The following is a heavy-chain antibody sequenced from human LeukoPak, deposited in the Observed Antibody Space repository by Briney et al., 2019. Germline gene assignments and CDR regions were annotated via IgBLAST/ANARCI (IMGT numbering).Heavy chain of an antibody. V-gene: IGHV4-59*08. J-gene: IGHJ3*02. CDR3: ARHREMDSYEAFDM. CDR1: GGSISSYY. D-gene: IGHD5-24*01. CDR2: IVYSGST. Sequence: SETLSLTCTVSGGSISSYYWSWIRQPPGKGLEWIGFIVYSGSTNYNPSLKSRVTISIDTSNNQLSLRLSSVTAADTAVYYCARHREMDSYEAFDMWGQGTMVTVSS.